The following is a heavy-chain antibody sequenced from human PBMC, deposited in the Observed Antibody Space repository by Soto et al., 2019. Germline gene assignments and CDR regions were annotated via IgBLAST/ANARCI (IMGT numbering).Heavy chain of an antibody. V-gene: IGHV3-30*04. J-gene: IGHJ3*01. CDR3: ARDGGGFGELLLNSYDAFDL. CDR1: GFSFSTYA. Sequence: PGGSLRLSCTASGFSFSTYAMYWVRQAPGKGLEWVAIISYDGSNAQYADSVKGRFTVARDNSKNTLYLQMHSLTAEDTAVHYCARDGGGFGELLLNSYDAFDLWGRGKLVTVSS. CDR2: ISYDGSNA. D-gene: IGHD3-10*01.